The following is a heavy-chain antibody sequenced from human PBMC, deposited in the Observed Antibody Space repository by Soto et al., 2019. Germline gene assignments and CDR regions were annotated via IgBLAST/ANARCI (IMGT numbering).Heavy chain of an antibody. V-gene: IGHV3-30*18. D-gene: IGHD3-3*01. J-gene: IGHJ6*02. Sequence: GGSLRLSCAATGFSFSDYGMHWVRQAPGKGLEWLAVISYDGSSEYSADSVKGRFIISRDNSKKTVYLQMKSLRTEDTAVYFCAKSYYDFWTGYASSYYYGWDVWGQGTTVTVSS. CDR3: AKSYYDFWTGYASSYYYGWDV. CDR1: GFSFSDYG. CDR2: ISYDGSSE.